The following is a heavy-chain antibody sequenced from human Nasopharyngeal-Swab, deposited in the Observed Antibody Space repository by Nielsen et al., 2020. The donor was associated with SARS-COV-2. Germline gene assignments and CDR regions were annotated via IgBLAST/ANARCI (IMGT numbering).Heavy chain of an antibody. D-gene: IGHD6-13*01. J-gene: IGHJ6*02. CDR3: ARDLGLAAAASYYYYGMDV. CDR1: GGSFSGYY. V-gene: IGHV4-34*01. CDR2: INHSGST. Sequence: SETLSLTCAVYGGSFSGYYWSWIRQPPGKGLEWIGEINHSGSTNYNPSLKSRVTISVDTSKNQFSLKLSSVTAADTAVYYCARDLGLAAAASYYYYGMDVWGQGTMVTVSS.